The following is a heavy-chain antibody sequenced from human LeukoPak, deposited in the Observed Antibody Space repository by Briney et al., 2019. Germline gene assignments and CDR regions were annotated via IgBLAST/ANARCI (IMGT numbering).Heavy chain of an antibody. CDR2: INWNSGSI. Sequence: GGSLRLSCAASGFTFDDYAMHWVRQAPGKGLEWVSGINWNSGSIGYADSVKGRFTISRDNAKNSLYLQMNSLRAEDTASYYCAKDIQGVWYSSRWFNGFDIWGQGTMVTVSS. J-gene: IGHJ3*02. CDR3: AKDIQGVWYSSRWFNGFDI. V-gene: IGHV3-9*01. CDR1: GFTFDDYA. D-gene: IGHD6-13*01.